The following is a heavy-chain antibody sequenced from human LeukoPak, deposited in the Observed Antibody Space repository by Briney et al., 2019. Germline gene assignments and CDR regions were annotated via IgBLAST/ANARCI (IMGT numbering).Heavy chain of an antibody. Sequence: GASVKVSCKASGYTFTNNDISWVRQATGQGLEWMGWVSPDSGDTGYAPNFRGRVTMTTDTSINTAYMELTSLTSEDTAIYYCTRGRAAGDWGQGTLVTVSS. CDR1: GYTFTNND. D-gene: IGHD6-19*01. J-gene: IGHJ4*02. CDR3: TRGRAAGD. V-gene: IGHV1-8*01. CDR2: VSPDSGDT.